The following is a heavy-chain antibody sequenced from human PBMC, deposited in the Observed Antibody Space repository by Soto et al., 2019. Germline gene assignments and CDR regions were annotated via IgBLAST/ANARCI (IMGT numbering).Heavy chain of an antibody. CDR2: TYYRSRFFS. Sequence: PSQTLSLTCAISVYSVSSYSAAWNWIRESPSGGLGWLGRTYYRSRFFSDYAESVKSRIIINPDTSKNQFSLQLKSVTPEDTAVYYGVRDRYSSSGRFAPWGQGTTVTVSS. V-gene: IGHV6-1*01. CDR1: VYSVSSYSAA. D-gene: IGHD3-10*01. CDR3: VRDRYSSSGRFAP. J-gene: IGHJ5*02.